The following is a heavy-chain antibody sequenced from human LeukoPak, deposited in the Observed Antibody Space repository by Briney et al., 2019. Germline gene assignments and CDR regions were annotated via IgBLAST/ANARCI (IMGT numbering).Heavy chain of an antibody. CDR3: TTDSFYCTNGVCYTDKPFDY. Sequence: GGSLRLSCAASGFTFSNAWMSWVRQAPGKGLEWVGRINSKTDGGTTDYAAPVKGRFTVSRDDSKNTLYLQMNSLKTEDTAVYYCTTDSFYCTNGVCYTDKPFDYWGQGTLVTVSS. CDR2: INSKTDGGTT. D-gene: IGHD2-8*01. CDR1: GFTFSNAW. V-gene: IGHV3-15*01. J-gene: IGHJ4*02.